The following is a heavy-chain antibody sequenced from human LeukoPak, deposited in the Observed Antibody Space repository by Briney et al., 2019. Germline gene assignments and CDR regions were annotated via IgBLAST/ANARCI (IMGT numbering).Heavy chain of an antibody. CDR2: IYYSGST. J-gene: IGHJ3*02. Sequence: PSETLSLTCTVSGGSISSGGYYWSWIRQHPGKGLEWIGYIYYSGSTYYNPSLKSRVSISVDTSKNQFSLKLSSVTAADTAVYYCANAVGYCSSTSCYTSAFDIWGQGTMVTVSS. CDR3: ANAVGYCSSTSCYTSAFDI. V-gene: IGHV4-31*03. CDR1: GGSISSGGYY. D-gene: IGHD2-2*02.